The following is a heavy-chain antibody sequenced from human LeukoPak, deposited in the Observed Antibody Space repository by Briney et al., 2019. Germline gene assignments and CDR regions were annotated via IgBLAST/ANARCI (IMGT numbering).Heavy chain of an antibody. Sequence: GRSLRLSCAASRFTFSSYGMHWVRQAPGKGLEWVAVIWYDGSNKFYADSVKGRFTISRDNAKNSLYLQMNSLRAEDTAVYYCARDFIVSYYDSSGFGYWGQGTLVTVSS. V-gene: IGHV3-33*01. CDR1: RFTFSSYG. CDR3: ARDFIVSYYDSSGFGY. CDR2: IWYDGSNK. D-gene: IGHD3-22*01. J-gene: IGHJ4*02.